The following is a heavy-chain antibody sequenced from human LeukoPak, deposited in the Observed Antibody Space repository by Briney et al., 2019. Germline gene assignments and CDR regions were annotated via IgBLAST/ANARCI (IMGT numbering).Heavy chain of an antibody. CDR1: GFTFSSYA. J-gene: IGHJ4*02. Sequence: GGSLRPSCAASGFTFSSYAMSWVRQAPGQGLEWVAVISYDGSNKYYADSVKGRFTISRDNSKNTLYLQMNSLRAEDTAVYYCARDEWLDYWGQGTLVTVSS. D-gene: IGHD3-3*01. CDR2: ISYDGSNK. V-gene: IGHV3-30-3*01. CDR3: ARDEWLDY.